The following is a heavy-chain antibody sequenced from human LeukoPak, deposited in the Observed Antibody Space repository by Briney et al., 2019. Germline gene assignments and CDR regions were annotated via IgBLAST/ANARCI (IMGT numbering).Heavy chain of an antibody. Sequence: ASVKVSCKASGYTFTGYYMHWVRQAPGQGLEWMGWINLNSGGTNYAQKFQGRVTMTRDTSISTAYMELSRLRSDDTAVYYCARVDVGANFDYWGQGTLVTVSS. CDR3: ARVDVGANFDY. CDR1: GYTFTGYY. J-gene: IGHJ4*02. V-gene: IGHV1-2*02. CDR2: INLNSGGT. D-gene: IGHD1-26*01.